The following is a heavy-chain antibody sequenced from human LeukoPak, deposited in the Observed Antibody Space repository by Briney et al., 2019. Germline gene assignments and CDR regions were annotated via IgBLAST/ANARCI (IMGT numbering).Heavy chain of an antibody. D-gene: IGHD2-21*01. V-gene: IGHV3-48*01. Sequence: GGSLRLSCAASGFTCSDYTLNWVRQAPGKGLEWLSYISPSRGSIAYADSVKGRFTISSDSAKNSVYLQINNLRAEDTAVYYCARDRDWAFDYWGQGILVTVSS. CDR1: GFTCSDYT. CDR3: ARDRDWAFDY. J-gene: IGHJ4*02. CDR2: ISPSRGSI.